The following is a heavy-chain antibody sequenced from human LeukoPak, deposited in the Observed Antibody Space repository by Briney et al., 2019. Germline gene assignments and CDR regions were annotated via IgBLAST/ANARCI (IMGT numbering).Heavy chain of an antibody. CDR1: GFTFSGSA. J-gene: IGHJ4*02. Sequence: GGSLRLSCAASGFTFSGSAMHGVRRASGKGLEWVGRIRRKANSYATAYAASVKGRFTISRDDSKNTAYLQMNSLKAEDTAVYYCTRLRGDGHHSVHFHHWGQGNLVTVSS. CDR3: TRLRGDGHHSVHFHH. CDR2: IRRKANSYAT. V-gene: IGHV3-73*01. D-gene: IGHD5-24*01.